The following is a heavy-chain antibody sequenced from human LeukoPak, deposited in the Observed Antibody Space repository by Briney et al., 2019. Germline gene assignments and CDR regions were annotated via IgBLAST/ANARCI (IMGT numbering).Heavy chain of an antibody. CDR3: ARDCSSTSCFNWFDP. J-gene: IGHJ5*02. CDR1: GGTFSSYA. Sequence: SEKVSCKASGGTFSSYAISWVRQAPGQGLEWMGGIIPIFGTANYAQKFQGRVTITADESTSTAYMELSSLRSEDTAVYYSARDCSSTSCFNWFDPWGQGTLVTVSS. V-gene: IGHV1-69*13. CDR2: IIPIFGTA. D-gene: IGHD2-2*01.